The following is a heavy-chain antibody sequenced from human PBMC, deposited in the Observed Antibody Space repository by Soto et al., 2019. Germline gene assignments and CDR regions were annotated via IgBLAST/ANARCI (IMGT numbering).Heavy chain of an antibody. Sequence: GGSLRLSCAASGFTFSSYGMHWVRQAPGKGLEWVAVISYDGSNEYYAESVKGRLTISRDNSKNTLYLQMSSLRAEDTAVYYCAKEDNWNYKHYYYGMDVWGQGTTVTVAS. V-gene: IGHV3-30*18. D-gene: IGHD1-7*01. CDR2: ISYDGSNE. J-gene: IGHJ6*02. CDR1: GFTFSSYG. CDR3: AKEDNWNYKHYYYGMDV.